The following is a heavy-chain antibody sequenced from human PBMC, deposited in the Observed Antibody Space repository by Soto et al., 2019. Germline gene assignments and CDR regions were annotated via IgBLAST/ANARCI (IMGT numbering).Heavy chain of an antibody. J-gene: IGHJ5*02. Sequence: LRLSCAASGLTFNRYWIHWVRHARGKVLVLVSHINTDGSNTNYADSVKGRFTISRDNAKSTLFLQMNSLRDEDTAVYYCAREFCSGGNCYTYYFDPWGQGIPVTVSS. CDR3: AREFCSGGNCYTYYFDP. D-gene: IGHD2-15*01. V-gene: IGHV3-74*01. CDR1: GLTFNRYW. CDR2: INTDGSNT.